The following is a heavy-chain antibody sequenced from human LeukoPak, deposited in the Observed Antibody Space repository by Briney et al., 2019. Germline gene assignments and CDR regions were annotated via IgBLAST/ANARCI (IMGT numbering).Heavy chain of an antibody. V-gene: IGHV1-18*01. Sequence: GASVKVSCTASGYTFTSYGISWVRQAPGQGLEWMGWISANNGNTNYAQTLQGRVTMTTDTSTSTAYMELRSLRSDDTAVYYCARDEAVLWFGELLNYWGQGTLVTVSS. J-gene: IGHJ4*02. D-gene: IGHD3-10*01. CDR3: ARDEAVLWFGELLNY. CDR2: ISANNGNT. CDR1: GYTFTSYG.